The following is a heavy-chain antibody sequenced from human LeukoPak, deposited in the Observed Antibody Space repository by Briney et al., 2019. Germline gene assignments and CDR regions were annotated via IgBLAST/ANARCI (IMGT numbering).Heavy chain of an antibody. CDR2: IYSGGST. Sequence: GGSLRLSCAASGFAFSDYPMSWVRQAPGKGLEWVSVIYSGGSTYYADSVKGRFTISRDNSKNTLYLQMNSLRAEDTAVYYCAREGVAGSNYWGQGTLVTVSS. V-gene: IGHV3-53*01. CDR1: GFAFSDYP. CDR3: AREGVAGSNY. J-gene: IGHJ4*02. D-gene: IGHD6-19*01.